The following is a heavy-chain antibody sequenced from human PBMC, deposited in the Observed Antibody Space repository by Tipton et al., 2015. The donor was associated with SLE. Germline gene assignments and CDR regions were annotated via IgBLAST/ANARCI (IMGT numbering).Heavy chain of an antibody. V-gene: IGHV3-7*03. D-gene: IGHD3-22*01. J-gene: IGHJ4*02. Sequence: SLRLSCAASGFTVSSNYMSWVRQAPGKGLEWVANIKQDGSEKYYVDSVKGRFTISRDNAKNSLYLQMNSLRAEDTAVYYCARDRYDSSGQGYFDYWGQGTLVTVSS. CDR2: IKQDGSEK. CDR3: ARDRYDSSGQGYFDY. CDR1: GFTVSSNY.